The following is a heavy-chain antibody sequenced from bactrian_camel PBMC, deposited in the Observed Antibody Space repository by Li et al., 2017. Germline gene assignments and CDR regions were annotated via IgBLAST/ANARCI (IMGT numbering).Heavy chain of an antibody. CDR1: GFTFSEYY. CDR3: APDLQIRSGYCYKTNNY. V-gene: IGHV3-2*01. J-gene: IGHJ4*01. D-gene: IGHD2*01. Sequence: HVQLVESGGGEVQPGGSLRLTCVASGFTFSEYYMSWVRQAPGKDLEWLASIYADGSRTDYRSSMKGRFTISRDNAKNTLYLQMDDLKPEDTAIYYCAPDLQIRSGYCYKTNNYWGQGTQVTVS. CDR2: IYADGSRT.